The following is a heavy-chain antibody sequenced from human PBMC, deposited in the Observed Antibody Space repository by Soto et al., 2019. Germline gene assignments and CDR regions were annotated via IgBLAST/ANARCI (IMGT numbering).Heavy chain of an antibody. CDR2: IYNIGST. V-gene: IGHV4-59*08. D-gene: IGHD6-19*01. J-gene: IGHJ4*02. Sequence: PSETLCLTWTVAGGYLSGYYWSWLRQPPGKGLEWIGYIYNIGSTNYNPSLRSRVTMSIDTSQEQFSLKLSSVTATDTAVYYCARHVNLPLAGTGFDSWVRGTLVTVSS. CDR1: GGYLSGYY. CDR3: ARHVNLPLAGTGFDS.